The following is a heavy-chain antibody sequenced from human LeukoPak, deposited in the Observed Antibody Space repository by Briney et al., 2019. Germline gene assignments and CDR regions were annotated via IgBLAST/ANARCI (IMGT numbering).Heavy chain of an antibody. J-gene: IGHJ4*02. CDR3: ARLIAAAGTTFDY. CDR2: IYYSGST. Sequence: PSETLSLTCTVSAGSISSYYWSWIRQPPGKGLEWIGYIYYSGSTNYNPSLKSRVTISVDTSKNQFSLKLSSVTAADTAVYYCARLIAAAGTTFDYWGQGTLVTVSS. V-gene: IGHV4-59*01. CDR1: AGSISSYY. D-gene: IGHD6-13*01.